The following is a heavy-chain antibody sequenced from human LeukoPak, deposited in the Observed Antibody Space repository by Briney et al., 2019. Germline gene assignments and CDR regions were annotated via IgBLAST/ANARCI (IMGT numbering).Heavy chain of an antibody. Sequence: PGGSLRLSCAASGFTFSSYSMNWVRQAPGKGLEWVSSISSSSSYIYYADSVKGRFTISRDNAKNSLYLQMNSLRAEDTAVYYCARERIGYCSGGSCYSGPLDYWGQGTLVTVSS. CDR2: ISSSSSYI. CDR3: ARERIGYCSGGSCYSGPLDY. V-gene: IGHV3-21*01. J-gene: IGHJ4*02. CDR1: GFTFSSYS. D-gene: IGHD2-15*01.